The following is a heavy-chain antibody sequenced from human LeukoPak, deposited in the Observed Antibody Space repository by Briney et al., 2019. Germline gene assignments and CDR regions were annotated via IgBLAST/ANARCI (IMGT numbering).Heavy chain of an antibody. J-gene: IGHJ4*02. D-gene: IGHD4-17*01. Sequence: KPSETLSLTCAVPGHSFSSDYYWAWIRQPPGKGLEWTANVDPRGNTYYNPSLKSRATIALGTFKSQFSLKVTAVTAEDTAIYYCATVGASHYGDWFFDYWGQGVLVTVSS. V-gene: IGHV4-38-2*01. CDR1: GHSFSSDYY. CDR2: VDPRGNT. CDR3: ATVGASHYGDWFFDY.